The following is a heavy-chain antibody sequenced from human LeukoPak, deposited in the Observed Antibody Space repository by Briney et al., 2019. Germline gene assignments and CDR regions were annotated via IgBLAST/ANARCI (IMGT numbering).Heavy chain of an antibody. V-gene: IGHV3-53*01. Sequence: GGSLRLSCAASGFTVTTNYMSWVRQAPGKGLEWVSVIYSGGITYYADSVKGRFTISRDNSKNTLYLQMNSLRAEDTAVYYCAKDPTMIVVVIPDYWGQGTLVTVSS. D-gene: IGHD3-22*01. CDR3: AKDPTMIVVVIPDY. CDR1: GFTVTTNY. J-gene: IGHJ4*02. CDR2: IYSGGIT.